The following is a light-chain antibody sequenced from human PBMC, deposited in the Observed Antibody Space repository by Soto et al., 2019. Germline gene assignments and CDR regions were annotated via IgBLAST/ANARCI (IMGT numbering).Light chain of an antibody. V-gene: IGKV3-20*01. CDR3: KQYDASPLT. Sequence: EIVLTQSPGTLSLSPGERATLSCRASQTLSINSLAWYQQKPGQPPRLLIYAASTRATDVPARFSGGGSGTHFTLSISSLEPDDFALYYCKQYDASPLTFGPGPTVEIK. J-gene: IGKJ3*01. CDR1: QTLSINS. CDR2: AAS.